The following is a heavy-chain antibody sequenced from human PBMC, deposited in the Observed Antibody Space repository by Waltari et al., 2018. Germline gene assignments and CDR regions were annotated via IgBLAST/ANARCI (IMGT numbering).Heavy chain of an antibody. J-gene: IGHJ6*03. Sequence: QVQLQESGPGLVKPSETLSLTCTVSGGSISSYYWSWIRQPPGKGLEWIGYIYYSGSTNYNPSLKSRVTISVDTSKNQFSLKLSSATAADTAVYYCARAQGWESYYYYYMDVWGKGTTVTVSS. CDR3: ARAQGWESYYYYYMDV. CDR2: IYYSGST. CDR1: GGSISSYY. V-gene: IGHV4-59*01. D-gene: IGHD1-26*01.